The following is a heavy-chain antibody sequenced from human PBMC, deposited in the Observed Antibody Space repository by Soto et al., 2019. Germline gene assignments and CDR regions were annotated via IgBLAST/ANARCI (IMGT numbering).Heavy chain of an antibody. V-gene: IGHV4-31*03. J-gene: IGHJ5*02. CDR3: ARMYSSGSGWFHP. CDR2: FYSSGSI. D-gene: IGHD6-19*01. CDR1: GYSITAGGYY. Sequence: SETLSLTCFVSGYSITAGGYYWSWIRHHPGKGLEWIGSFYSSGSIIYNPSLRSRVSISGDTSSNQFSMSLTSVTAADTARYYCARMYSSGSGWFHPWGQGTRITVSS.